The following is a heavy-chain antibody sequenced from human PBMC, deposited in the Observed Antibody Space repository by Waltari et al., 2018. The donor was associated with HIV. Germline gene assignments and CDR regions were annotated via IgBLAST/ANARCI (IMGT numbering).Heavy chain of an antibody. CDR3: ARGGFYGSGSKVN. J-gene: IGHJ4*02. CDR2: IKQDGSEK. D-gene: IGHD3-10*01. Sequence: LVESGGGLVQPGGSLRLSCAASGFTFSSYWMSWVRQAAGKGLEWVANIKQDGSEKYYVDSVNGRFTISRDNAENSLYLQMNSLRAEDTVVYYCARGGFYGSGSKVNWGQGTLVTVSS. CDR1: GFTFSSYW. V-gene: IGHV3-7*04.